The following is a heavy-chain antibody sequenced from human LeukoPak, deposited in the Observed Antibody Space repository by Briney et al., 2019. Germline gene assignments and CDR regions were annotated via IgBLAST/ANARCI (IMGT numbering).Heavy chain of an antibody. J-gene: IGHJ4*02. CDR3: ARGSGEHHPFDY. V-gene: IGHV4-30-2*01. CDR2: IYHSGST. D-gene: IGHD6-25*01. CDR1: GGSISSGGYS. Sequence: PSQTLSLTCAVSGGSISSGGYSWSWIRQPPGKGLEWIGYIYHSGSTYYNPSLKSRVTISVDTSKNQFSLKLSSVTAADTAVYYCARGSGEHHPFDYWGQGTLVTVSS.